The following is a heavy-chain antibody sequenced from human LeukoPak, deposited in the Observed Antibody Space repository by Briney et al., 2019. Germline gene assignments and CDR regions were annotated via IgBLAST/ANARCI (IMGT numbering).Heavy chain of an antibody. J-gene: IGHJ3*02. CDR1: GFTFSSYD. Sequence: GGSLRLSCAASGFTFSSYDMHWVRQATGKGLEWVSGLGTAGDRYYSGSVKGRFTISRENAKSSSYLQMNSLTVGNTALYYCTRGGRDGFDIWGQGTVVTVSS. V-gene: IGHV3-13*01. D-gene: IGHD2-15*01. CDR2: LGTAGDR. CDR3: TRGGRDGFDI.